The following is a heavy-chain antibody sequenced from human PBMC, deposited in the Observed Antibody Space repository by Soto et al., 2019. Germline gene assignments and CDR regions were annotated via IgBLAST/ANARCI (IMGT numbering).Heavy chain of an antibody. CDR1: GSSISSSSYY. CDR2: IYYSGST. V-gene: IGHV4-39*01. CDR3: AGSITMIVVVITLFDY. J-gene: IGHJ4*02. D-gene: IGHD3-22*01. Sequence: PSETLSLTCTVSGSSISSSSYYWGWIRQPPGKGLEWIGSIYYSGSTYYNPSLKSRVTISVDTSKNQFSLKLSSVTTADTAVYYCAGSITMIVVVITLFDYWGQGTLVTAPQ.